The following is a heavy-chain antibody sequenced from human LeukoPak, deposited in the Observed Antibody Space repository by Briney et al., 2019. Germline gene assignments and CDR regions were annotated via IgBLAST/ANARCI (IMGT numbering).Heavy chain of an antibody. J-gene: IGHJ3*02. V-gene: IGHV5-51*01. CDR3: ARQRYGDYVVRDFDI. Sequence: GESLKISCKGSEYSFTSYWIGWVRQMPGKGLEWMGIIYPGDSDTRYSPSFQGQVTISADKSISTAYLQWSSLKASDTAMYYCARQRYGDYVVRDFDIWGQGTMVTVSS. D-gene: IGHD4-17*01. CDR2: IYPGDSDT. CDR1: EYSFTSYW.